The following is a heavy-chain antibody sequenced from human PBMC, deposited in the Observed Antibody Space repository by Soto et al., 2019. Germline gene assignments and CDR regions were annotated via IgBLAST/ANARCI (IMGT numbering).Heavy chain of an antibody. CDR2: INAVNGYT. CDR3: ATDHVEVTVPYYHGMDV. V-gene: IGHV1-3*01. Sequence: ASVKVSCKASGYTLTSYAMHWVRQAPGQRLEWMAWINAVNGYTKYSQKFLGRVTITRDTSATTVYMELSSLTSEDTAVYYCATDHVEVTVPYYHGMDVWGQGTTVTVSS. J-gene: IGHJ6*02. CDR1: GYTLTSYA. D-gene: IGHD2-21*02.